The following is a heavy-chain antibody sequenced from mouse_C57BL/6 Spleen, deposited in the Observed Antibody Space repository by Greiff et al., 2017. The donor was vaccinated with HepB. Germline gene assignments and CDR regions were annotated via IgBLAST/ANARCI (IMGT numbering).Heavy chain of an antibody. D-gene: IGHD1-1*01. V-gene: IGHV1-52*01. J-gene: IGHJ3*01. CDR1: GYTFTSYW. CDR3: ARQSPDYYGSSPFAY. CDR2: IDPSDSET. Sequence: VHLQQSGAELVRPGSSVKLSCKASGYTFTSYWMHWVKQRPIQGLEWIGNIDPSDSETHYNQKFKDKATLTVDKSSSTAYMQLSSLTSEDSAVYYCARQSPDYYGSSPFAYWGQGTLVTVSA.